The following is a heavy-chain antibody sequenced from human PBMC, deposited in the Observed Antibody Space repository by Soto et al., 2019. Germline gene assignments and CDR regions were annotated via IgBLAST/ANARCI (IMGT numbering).Heavy chain of an antibody. Sequence: AQTLSLTCVISGDSVTGNTAGWNWIRQSPSRGREWLGRTSYRSKWYYDYAGSVKGRMTITPDTSRNQSSLQLNSVSPEDTAVYYCASGMLVRGAYYVDVWAQGTTVPVSS. CDR1: GDSVTGNTAG. V-gene: IGHV6-1*01. CDR2: TSYRSKWYY. J-gene: IGHJ6*02. D-gene: IGHD3-10*01. CDR3: ASGMLVRGAYYVDV.